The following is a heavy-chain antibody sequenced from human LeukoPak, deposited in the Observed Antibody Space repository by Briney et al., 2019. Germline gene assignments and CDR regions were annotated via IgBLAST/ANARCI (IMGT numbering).Heavy chain of an antibody. CDR2: IDWDDDK. D-gene: IGHD3-10*01. V-gene: IGHV2-70*11. CDR3: ARDPRGSGSYYRTSYYFGMDV. Sequence: SGPALVNPTQTLTLTCTFSGFSLSTPVMCVSWIRQPPGKALEWLARIDWDDDKYYSTSLRTRLPISKDTSKNQVVLTMTTMDPVDTATYYCARDPRGSGSYYRTSYYFGMDVWGQGTTVTVSS. J-gene: IGHJ6*02. CDR1: GFSLSTPVMC.